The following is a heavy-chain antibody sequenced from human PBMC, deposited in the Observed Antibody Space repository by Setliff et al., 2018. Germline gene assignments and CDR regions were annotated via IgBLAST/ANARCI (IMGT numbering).Heavy chain of an antibody. CDR2: INPNSGGT. CDR1: GYTFTSYG. J-gene: IGHJ5*02. V-gene: IGHV1-2*06. D-gene: IGHD3-10*01. CDR3: ARGKGSWVLLRWFDP. Sequence: ASVKVSCKASGYTFTSYGISWVRQATGQGLEWMGRINPNSGGTNYAQKFQGRVTSTRDTSISTAYMELSRLRSDDTAVYYCARGKGSWVLLRWFDPWGQGTLVTVS.